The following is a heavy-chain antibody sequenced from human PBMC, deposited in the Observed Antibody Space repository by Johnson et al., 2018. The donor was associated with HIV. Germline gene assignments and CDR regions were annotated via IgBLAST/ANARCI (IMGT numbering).Heavy chain of an antibody. V-gene: IGHV3-11*04. J-gene: IGHJ3*02. CDR2: ISSSGSTI. CDR1: GFTFSDYY. Sequence: VQLVESGGGLVKPGGSLRLSCAASGFTFSDYYMTWIRQAPGKGLEWVSYISSSGSTIYYADSVKGRFTISRDNAKNSLYLQMNSLRAEDTAVYHCARDVTAGNVAFDIWGHGTTVTVSS. D-gene: IGHD1-1*01. CDR3: ARDVTAGNVAFDI.